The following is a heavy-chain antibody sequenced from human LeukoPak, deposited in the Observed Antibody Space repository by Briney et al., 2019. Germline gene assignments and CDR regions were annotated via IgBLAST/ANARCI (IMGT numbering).Heavy chain of an antibody. CDR1: GFTFSSYS. CDR3: TRDPHALDY. V-gene: IGHV3-48*01. J-gene: IGHJ4*02. CDR2: IARGIGTI. Sequence: GGSLRLSCAASGFTFSSYSMTWVRQAPGKGLEWVAYIARGIGTIHYADSVQGRFTISRDNAKNSLHLQMNSLRAEDTAVYYCTRDPHALDYWGQGTLVTVSS.